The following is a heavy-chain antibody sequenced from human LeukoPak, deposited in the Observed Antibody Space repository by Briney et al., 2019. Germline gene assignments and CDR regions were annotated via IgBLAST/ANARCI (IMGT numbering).Heavy chain of an antibody. Sequence: PSETLSLTCTVSGGSISSSSYYWGWIRQPPGKGLEWIGSIYYSGSTYYNPSLKSRVTISVDTSKNQFSLKLSSVTAADTAVYYCARRKQQLVRNWFDPWGQGTLVTVSS. CDR2: IYYSGST. V-gene: IGHV4-39*01. CDR1: GGSISSSSYY. CDR3: ARRKQQLVRNWFDP. D-gene: IGHD6-13*01. J-gene: IGHJ5*02.